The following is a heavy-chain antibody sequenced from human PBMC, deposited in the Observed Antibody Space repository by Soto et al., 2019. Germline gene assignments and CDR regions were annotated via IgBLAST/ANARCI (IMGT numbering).Heavy chain of an antibody. V-gene: IGHV3-23*01. Sequence: PGGSLRLSCAASGFTFSNYAVSWVRQAPGKGLEWVSAISAGGGSTYHAASVKGRFTISRDNSKNTLYLQMISLRAEDTAVYYCAKADMSMVTTTFDYWGQGTLVTVSS. CDR3: AKADMSMVTTTFDY. CDR2: ISAGGGST. CDR1: GFTFSNYA. D-gene: IGHD4-17*01. J-gene: IGHJ4*02.